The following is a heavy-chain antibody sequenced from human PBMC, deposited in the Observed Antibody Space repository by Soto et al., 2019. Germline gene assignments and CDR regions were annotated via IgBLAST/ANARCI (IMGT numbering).Heavy chain of an antibody. CDR2: IYYSGST. Sequence: SETLSLTCTVSGGSISSSSYYWGWIRQPPGKGLEWIGSIYYSGSTYYNPSLKSRVTISVDTSKNQFSLKLSSVTAADTAVYYCASQQLVHYYYGMDVWGQGTTVTVS. V-gene: IGHV4-39*01. CDR1: GGSISSSSYY. CDR3: ASQQLVHYYYGMDV. J-gene: IGHJ6*02. D-gene: IGHD6-13*01.